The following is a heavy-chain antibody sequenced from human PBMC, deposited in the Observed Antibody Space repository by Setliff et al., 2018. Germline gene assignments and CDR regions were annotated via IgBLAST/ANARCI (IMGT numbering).Heavy chain of an antibody. CDR2: IKSKTDGGTT. Sequence: GGSLRLSCAASGFTFSNAWMSWVRQAPGKGLEWVGRIKSKTDGGTTDYAAPVKGRFTISRDDSKNTLYLQMNSLKTEDTAVYYCTTRRDSSSWYLSYWGQGTLVTVSS. CDR3: TTRRDSSSWYLSY. D-gene: IGHD6-13*01. CDR1: GFTFSNAW. J-gene: IGHJ4*02. V-gene: IGHV3-15*01.